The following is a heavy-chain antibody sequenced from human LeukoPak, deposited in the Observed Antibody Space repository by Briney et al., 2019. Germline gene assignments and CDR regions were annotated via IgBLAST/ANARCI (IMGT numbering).Heavy chain of an antibody. CDR3: AKLDSSGWSYDAFDI. CDR1: GFTFSSNA. D-gene: IGHD6-19*01. Sequence: GGSLRLSCAASGFTFSSNAMSWVRQAPGKGLEWVSAISGSGGSTYYADSVKGRFTISRDNSKNTLYLQMNSLRAEDTAVYYCAKLDSSGWSYDAFDIWGQGTMVTVSS. J-gene: IGHJ3*02. V-gene: IGHV3-23*01. CDR2: ISGSGGST.